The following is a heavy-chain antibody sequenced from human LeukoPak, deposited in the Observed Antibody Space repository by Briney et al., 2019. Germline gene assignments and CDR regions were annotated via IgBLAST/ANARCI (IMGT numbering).Heavy chain of an antibody. CDR2: IIPIFGTA. V-gene: IGHV1-69*01. CDR3: ARGLSSGWPLTSIYYFDY. D-gene: IGHD6-19*01. J-gene: IGHJ4*02. Sequence: ASVKVSCKASGGTFSSYAISWVRQAPGQGLEWMGGIIPIFGTANYAQKFQGRVTITADESTSTAYMELSSLRSEDTAVYYCARGLSSGWPLTSIYYFDYWGQGTLVTVSS. CDR1: GGTFSSYA.